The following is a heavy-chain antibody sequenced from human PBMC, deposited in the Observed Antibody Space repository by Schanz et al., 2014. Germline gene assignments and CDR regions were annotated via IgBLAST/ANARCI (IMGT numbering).Heavy chain of an antibody. CDR1: GYTLKNYG. CDR2: ISAYTNNT. CDR3: ARDRRRYCSTASCLHDNWFDP. Sequence: QVQLVQSGTQVKKPGASVKVSCTASGYTLKNYGISWVRQAPGQGLEWMGWISAYTNNTNYAQKVQGRVTRTTDTSTGTAYMELRSLRSDNTAVDYCARDRRRYCSTASCLHDNWFDPWGQGTLVIVSS. V-gene: IGHV1-18*01. J-gene: IGHJ5*02. D-gene: IGHD2-2*01.